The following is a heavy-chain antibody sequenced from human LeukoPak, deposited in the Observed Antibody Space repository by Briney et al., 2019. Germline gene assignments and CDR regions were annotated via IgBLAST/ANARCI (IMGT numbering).Heavy chain of an antibody. CDR2: IKQDGGEK. D-gene: IGHD6-13*01. CDR1: GLTFSNYW. J-gene: IGHJ4*02. V-gene: IGHV3-7*01. Sequence: GGSLRLSCTASGLTFSNYWMSWVRRQPGRGLEWVANIKQDGGEKYYVDSVKGRFTISRDNSRKSLYLQMNSLRGEDTAVYYCATERRGSSWYDGKEAFDYWGQGTLVTVSS. CDR3: ATERRGSSWYDGKEAFDY.